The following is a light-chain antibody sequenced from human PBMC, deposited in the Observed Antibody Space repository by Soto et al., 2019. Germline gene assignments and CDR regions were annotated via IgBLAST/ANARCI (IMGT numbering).Light chain of an antibody. V-gene: IGKV3-20*01. CDR1: QSVRSSY. J-gene: IGKJ1*01. Sequence: IVLTQSPGTLCLSPGERATLSCRASQSVRSSYSAWYQQKPRQAPRLLIYGASYRATGIPERFSGSGSGTDFTLTISRLEAEEFAVYYCLQYGRSPETFGQGTKVDIK. CDR2: GAS. CDR3: LQYGRSPET.